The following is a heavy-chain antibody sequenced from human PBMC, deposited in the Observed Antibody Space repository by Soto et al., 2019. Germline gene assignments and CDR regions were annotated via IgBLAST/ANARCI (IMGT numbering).Heavy chain of an antibody. V-gene: IGHV4-34*01. CDR2: INHSGST. CDR1: GGSFSGYY. J-gene: IGHJ4*02. D-gene: IGHD6-13*01. CDR3: ARAPLVGAAAGTDY. Sequence: SETLSLTCAVYGGSFSGYYWSWIRQPPGKGLEWIGEINHSGSTNYNPSLKSRVTISVDTSKNQFSLKLSSVTAADTAVYYCARAPLVGAAAGTDYLGQGNLVTVS.